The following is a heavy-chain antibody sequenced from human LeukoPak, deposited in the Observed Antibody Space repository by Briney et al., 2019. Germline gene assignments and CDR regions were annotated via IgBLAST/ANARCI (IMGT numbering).Heavy chain of an antibody. D-gene: IGHD3-22*01. Sequence: PGGSLRLSCAASGFTFSSYAMSWVRQAPGKGLEWVSAISGSGGSIYYADSVKGRFTISRDNSKNTLYLQMNSLRAEDTAVYYCAKVYYDSSGYLDYWGQGTLVTVSS. J-gene: IGHJ4*02. CDR2: ISGSGGSI. CDR3: AKVYYDSSGYLDY. V-gene: IGHV3-23*01. CDR1: GFTFSSYA.